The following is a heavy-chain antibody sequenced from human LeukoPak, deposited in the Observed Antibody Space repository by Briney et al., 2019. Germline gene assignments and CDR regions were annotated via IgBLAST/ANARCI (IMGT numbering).Heavy chain of an antibody. V-gene: IGHV5-51*01. CDR1: GSIFSSYW. CDR3: VRQVGMAVAGTIDY. Sequence: AGASLQISCEGAGSIFSSYWIGWVRPLPGKGLECMGIIYPDDSDTRYSPSFQGQVTISADKSVNTAYVQWSSLKASDTAMFYCVRQVGMAVAGTIDYWGQGTRVPVPS. CDR2: IYPDDSDT. D-gene: IGHD6-19*01. J-gene: IGHJ4*02.